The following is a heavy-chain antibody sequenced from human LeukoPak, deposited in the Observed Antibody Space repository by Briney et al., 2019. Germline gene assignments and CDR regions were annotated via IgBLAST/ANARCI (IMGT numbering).Heavy chain of an antibody. CDR3: AAVTAVAGMAFDI. CDR2: IVVGSGNT. CDR1: GFTFTSSA. J-gene: IGHJ3*02. V-gene: IGHV1-58*02. D-gene: IGHD6-19*01. Sequence: SVKVSCKASGFTFTSSATQWVRQARGQRLEWIGWIVVGSGNTNYAQKFQERVTITRDMSTSTAYMELSSLRSEDTAVYYCAAVTAVAGMAFDIWGQGTMVTVSS.